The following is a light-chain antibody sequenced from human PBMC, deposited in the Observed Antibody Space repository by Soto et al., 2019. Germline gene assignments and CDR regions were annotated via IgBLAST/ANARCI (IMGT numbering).Light chain of an antibody. CDR3: QEFNSYPIT. CDR2: TAS. CDR1: QDITNS. V-gene: IGKV1-9*01. Sequence: DIQLTQSPSFLSASVGDRVTITCRASQDITNSLAWYHQKPGKTPKFLISTASTLQRGVPSRFSGTGSGTEFTLTISGLQPEDFATYYCQEFNSYPITFDQGTRLEI. J-gene: IGKJ5*01.